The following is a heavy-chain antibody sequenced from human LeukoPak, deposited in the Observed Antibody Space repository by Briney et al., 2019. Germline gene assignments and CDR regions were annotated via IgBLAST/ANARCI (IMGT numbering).Heavy chain of an antibody. J-gene: IGHJ4*02. CDR1: GYTFTSYY. V-gene: IGHV1-46*01. Sequence: ASVKVSCKASGYTFTSYYMHWVRQAPGQGLEWMGIINPSGGSTSYAQKFQGRVTMTRDTSTSTVYMELSSLRSEDTAVYYCARENRSGSGSYYNFDYWGQGTLVPVSS. CDR2: INPSGGST. CDR3: ARENRSGSGSYYNFDY. D-gene: IGHD3-10*01.